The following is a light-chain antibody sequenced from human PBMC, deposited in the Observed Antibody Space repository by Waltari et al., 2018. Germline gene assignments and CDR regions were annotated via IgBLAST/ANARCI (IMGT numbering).Light chain of an antibody. CDR2: GAS. CDR3: QQYGRSWNT. J-gene: IGKJ2*01. CDR1: QSVSSSY. Sequence: EIVLTQSPGTLSLFPGERSTLSCRASQSVSSSYLAWYQQNPGQAPRLLIYGASTRATGIPDRFSGSGSGTDFTLTISRLEPEDFAVYYCQQYGRSWNTFGQGTKLEIK. V-gene: IGKV3-20*01.